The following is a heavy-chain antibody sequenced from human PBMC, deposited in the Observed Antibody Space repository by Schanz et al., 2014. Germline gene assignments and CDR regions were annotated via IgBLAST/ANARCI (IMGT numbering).Heavy chain of an antibody. J-gene: IGHJ4*02. D-gene: IGHD3-3*01. V-gene: IGHV3-66*02. CDR3: ARDKSRTYYGFNPIIY. CDR2: IYSGGDT. Sequence: DVQLVESGGGLAQPGGSLRLSCAASGFSVSSNFMTWVRQAPGKGLEWVSLIYSGGDTNYAGSVKGRFTISRDNSRNTLYLQMDSLRDEDTAMYYCARDKSRTYYGFNPIIYWGQGTLVTVSS. CDR1: GFSVSSNF.